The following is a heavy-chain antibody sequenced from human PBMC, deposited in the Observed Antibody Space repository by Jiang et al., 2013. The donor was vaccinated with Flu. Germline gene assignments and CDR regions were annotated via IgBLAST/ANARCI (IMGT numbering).Heavy chain of an antibody. Sequence: SYAMHWVRQAPGKGLEWVAVISYDGSIKYYADSVKGRFTISRDNSKNTLYLQMNSLRAEDTAVYYCARGGARLFLDYWGQGTLVTVSS. V-gene: IGHV3-30-3*01. CDR1: SYA. D-gene: IGHD3-22*01. J-gene: IGHJ4*02. CDR2: ISYDGSIK. CDR3: ARGGARLFLDY.